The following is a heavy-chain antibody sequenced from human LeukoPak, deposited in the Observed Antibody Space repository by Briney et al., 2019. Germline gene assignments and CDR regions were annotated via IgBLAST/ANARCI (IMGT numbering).Heavy chain of an antibody. D-gene: IGHD6-13*01. CDR2: IYYSGST. V-gene: IGHV4-59*01. CDR1: GGSISSYY. Sequence: SETLSLTCTVSGGSISSYYWGWIRQPPGKGLEWIGYIYYSGSTNYNPSLKSRVTISVDTSKNQFSLRLSSVTAADTAVYYCARVTGYVMEDYFDYWGQGTLVTVSS. CDR3: ARVTGYVMEDYFDY. J-gene: IGHJ4*02.